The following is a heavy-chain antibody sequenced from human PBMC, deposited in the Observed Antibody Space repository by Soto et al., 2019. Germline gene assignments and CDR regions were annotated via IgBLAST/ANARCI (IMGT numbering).Heavy chain of an antibody. CDR2: IVHSGIT. Sequence: QVQLQESGPGLVKPSETLSLACNVSGGSISSGSYYWTWIRQPPGKALEWIGYIVHSGITNYNPSLESRVTISSDTSKNQFSLKLTSVTAADTAVYFCARQWITPAQYYFDYWGKGALVTVSS. V-gene: IGHV4-61*01. CDR3: ARQWITPAQYYFDY. D-gene: IGHD5-12*01. J-gene: IGHJ4*02. CDR1: GGSISSGSYY.